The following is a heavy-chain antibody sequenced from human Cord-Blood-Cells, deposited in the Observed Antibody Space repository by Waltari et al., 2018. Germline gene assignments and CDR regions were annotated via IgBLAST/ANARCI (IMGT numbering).Heavy chain of an antibody. D-gene: IGHD6-13*01. CDR2: INHSGST. CDR1: GGSFSGYY. Sequence: QVQLQQWGAGLLKPSETLSLTCAVYGGSFSGYYWSWIRQPPGKGLEWSGEINHSGSTNYNPSLKGRVTISVDTSKTQFSLKLSSVTAADTAVYYCATDTTIAAVEDQAPGAYGMDVWGQGTTVTVSS. CDR3: ATDTTIAAVEDQAPGAYGMDV. V-gene: IGHV4-34*01. J-gene: IGHJ6*02.